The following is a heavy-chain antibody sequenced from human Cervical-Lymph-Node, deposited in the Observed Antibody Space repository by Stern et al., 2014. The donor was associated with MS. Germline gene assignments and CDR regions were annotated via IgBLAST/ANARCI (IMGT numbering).Heavy chain of an antibody. J-gene: IGHJ6*02. CDR1: GASISSSSYY. V-gene: IGHV4-39*01. CDR3: ARHAYDSSGYYYYGMDV. D-gene: IGHD3-22*01. Sequence: QVQLQESGSGLLKPSETLSLTCTVSGASISSSSYYWGWVRQPPGKGLEXIGSIHYSGITFYHPSLNSRVTISVDTSQTPVALKLNSVTAADTAVYYCARHAYDSSGYYYYGMDVWGQGTTVTVSS. CDR2: IHYSGIT.